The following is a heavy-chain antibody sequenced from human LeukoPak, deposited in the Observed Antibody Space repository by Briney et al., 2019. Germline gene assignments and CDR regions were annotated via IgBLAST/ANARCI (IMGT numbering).Heavy chain of an antibody. V-gene: IGHV3-21*01. CDR3: ARDLSVGAKPDLGFDY. Sequence: PGGSLRLSCAASGFTFSSYNMNWVRQAPGKGLEWVSSISSSSRYIYYADTVKGRFTISRDNAKNSRYLQMISLRAEDTAVYYCARDLSVGAKPDLGFDYWGQGTLVTVSS. CDR1: GFTFSSYN. D-gene: IGHD1-26*01. J-gene: IGHJ4*02. CDR2: ISSSSRYI.